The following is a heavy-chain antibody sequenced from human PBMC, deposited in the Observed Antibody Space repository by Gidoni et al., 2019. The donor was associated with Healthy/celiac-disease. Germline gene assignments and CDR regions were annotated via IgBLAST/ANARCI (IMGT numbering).Heavy chain of an antibody. CDR2: INWNGGST. Sequence: EVQLVESGGGVVRPGGSLSPPCPASGLPFDDYAMGWVRQAPGKGLEWVSGINWNGGSTGYADSVKGRFTISRDNAKNSLYLQMNSLRAEDTALYYCARGLGIAVAEGYYFDYWGQGTLVTVSS. J-gene: IGHJ4*02. D-gene: IGHD6-19*01. CDR1: GLPFDDYA. V-gene: IGHV3-20*04. CDR3: ARGLGIAVAEGYYFDY.